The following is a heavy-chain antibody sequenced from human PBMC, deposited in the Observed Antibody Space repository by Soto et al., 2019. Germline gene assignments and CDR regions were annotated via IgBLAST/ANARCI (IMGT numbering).Heavy chain of an antibody. J-gene: IGHJ4*02. CDR2: ISNSDDTT. D-gene: IGHD5-18*01. V-gene: IGHV3-23*01. CDR1: GFAFSRHA. CDR3: AKGYADSDS. Sequence: EVQLFESGGGLVQPGGSLRLSCATSGFAFSRHAMSWVRQTPGRGLEWLSSISNSDDTTYYAASVKGRFTISRDMSKSTLFLQMSSLRADDTAVYYCAKGYADSDSWGQGTQVTVSS.